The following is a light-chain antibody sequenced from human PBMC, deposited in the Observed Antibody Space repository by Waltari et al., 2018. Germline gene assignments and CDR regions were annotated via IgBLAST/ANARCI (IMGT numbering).Light chain of an antibody. Sequence: DIQLTQSPSFLSASVGDRVTITCRASQDISSYLSWYQQKPGKAPNLLIYTASTLQSGVPSRFSGSRSGTEFTLTISSLQPEDFATYYCQHYKTSFRTFGQGTRVEIK. CDR2: TAS. CDR3: QHYKTSFRT. J-gene: IGKJ1*01. V-gene: IGKV1-9*01. CDR1: QDISSY.